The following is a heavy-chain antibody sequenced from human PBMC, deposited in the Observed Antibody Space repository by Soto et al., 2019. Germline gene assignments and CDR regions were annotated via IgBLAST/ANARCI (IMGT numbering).Heavy chain of an antibody. CDR1: GFTFSDYY. J-gene: IGHJ5*02. V-gene: IGHV3-11*01. D-gene: IGHD4-17*01. CDR2: ISSSGSTI. Sequence: QVQLVESGGGLVKPGGSLRLSCAASGFTFSDYYMSWLRQAPGKGLEWVSYISSSGSTIYYADSVKGRFTISRDNAKNSLYLQMNSLRAEDTAVYYCARDWPVGTTVTTGWFDPWGQGTLVTVSS. CDR3: ARDWPVGTTVTTGWFDP.